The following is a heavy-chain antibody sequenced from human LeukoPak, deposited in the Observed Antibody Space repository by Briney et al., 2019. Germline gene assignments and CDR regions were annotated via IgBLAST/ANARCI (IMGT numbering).Heavy chain of an antibody. Sequence: SETLSLTCTVSGGSISSYYWSWIRQPPGKGLEWIGYIYYSGSTNYNPSLKSRVTISVDTSQNQFSLKLSSVTAADTAVYYCARGPSRGYYYDSSGYPPGPWGQGTLVTVSS. CDR2: IYYSGST. V-gene: IGHV4-59*01. J-gene: IGHJ5*02. CDR1: GGSISSYY. CDR3: ARGPSRGYYYDSSGYPPGP. D-gene: IGHD3-22*01.